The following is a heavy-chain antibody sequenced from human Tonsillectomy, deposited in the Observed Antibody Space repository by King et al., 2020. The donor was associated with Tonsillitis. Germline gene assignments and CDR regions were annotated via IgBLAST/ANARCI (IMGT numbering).Heavy chain of an antibody. V-gene: IGHV3-30-3*01. J-gene: IGHJ4*02. CDR3: ARGGNNDYKEY. CDR2: ISYDGSIK. D-gene: IGHD3-16*01. Sequence: QLVQSGGGVVQPGRSLRLSCAASGFTFSNYAVDWVRQAPGKGLEWVAVISYDGSIKYYADSVQGRFTISRDNPKNTLYLQMNSLRDEDTAVYYCARGGNNDYKEYGGQGPLVTVSS. CDR1: GFTFSNYA.